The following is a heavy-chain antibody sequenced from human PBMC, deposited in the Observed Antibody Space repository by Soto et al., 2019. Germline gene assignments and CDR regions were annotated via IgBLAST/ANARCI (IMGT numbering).Heavy chain of an antibody. Sequence: GASVKVSCKASGYTFSDFDINWLRQASGQGPEWMGWMNAKSGDTFFAQRSQGKFNMTWDTSLSTATAADTAVYYGARSMYSTSAQLYYGMDVWGQGTTVTVSS. J-gene: IGHJ6*02. D-gene: IGHD6-6*01. V-gene: IGHV1-8*01. CDR3: SAQLYYGMDV. CDR1: GYTFSDFD. CDR2: MNAKSGDT.